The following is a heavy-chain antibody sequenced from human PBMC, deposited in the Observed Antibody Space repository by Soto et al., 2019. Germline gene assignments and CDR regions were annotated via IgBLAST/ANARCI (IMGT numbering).Heavy chain of an antibody. D-gene: IGHD2-15*01. CDR2: ISSSSSTI. CDR1: GFTFSSYS. CDR3: ARVAEYCSGGSCYFHIGEWYFDL. V-gene: IGHV3-48*01. Sequence: EVQLVESGGGLVQPGGSLRLSCAASGFTFSSYSMNWVRQAPGKGLEWVSYISSSSSTIYYGDSVKGRFTISRDNVKNSLYLQMNSLRAEDRAVYDCARVAEYCSGGSCYFHIGEWYFDLWGRGTLVTVSS. J-gene: IGHJ2*01.